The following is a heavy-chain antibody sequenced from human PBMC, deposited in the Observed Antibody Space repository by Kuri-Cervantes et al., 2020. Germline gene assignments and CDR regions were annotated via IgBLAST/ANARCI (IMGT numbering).Heavy chain of an antibody. CDR3: ARTRSSSGWFDP. D-gene: IGHD6-6*01. Sequence: ASVKVSCKASGYTFTSYYMHWVRQAPGQGPERMGIINPSGGSTSYAQKFQGRVTMTRDTSTSTVYMELSSLRSEDTAVYYCARTRSSSGWFDPWGQGTLVTVSS. J-gene: IGHJ5*02. V-gene: IGHV1-46*01. CDR2: INPSGGST. CDR1: GYTFTSYY.